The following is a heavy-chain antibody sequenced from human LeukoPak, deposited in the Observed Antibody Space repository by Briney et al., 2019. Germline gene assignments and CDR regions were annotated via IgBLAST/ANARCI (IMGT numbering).Heavy chain of an antibody. Sequence: PGGSLRLSCAASGLAFYSYAMSGVRQAPGKGLEWVSAISGSGGGTYYADSVKGRFTISRDNSKNTLYLQMDSLRAEDTAVYYCAKIIIIEVDAFDVWGQGTMVTVSS. CDR1: GLAFYSYA. V-gene: IGHV3-23*01. CDR2: ISGSGGGT. D-gene: IGHD3-16*02. J-gene: IGHJ3*01. CDR3: AKIIIIEVDAFDV.